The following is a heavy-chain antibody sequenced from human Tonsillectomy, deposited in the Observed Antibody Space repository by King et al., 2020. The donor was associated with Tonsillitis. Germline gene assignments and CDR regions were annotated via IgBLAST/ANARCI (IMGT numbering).Heavy chain of an antibody. J-gene: IGHJ4*02. CDR1: GFSFSSYS. CDR2: ISSSSAII. D-gene: IGHD4-11*01. Sequence: VQLVESGGELVQPGGSLRLSCAASGFSFSSYSMNWIRQAPGGGLEWVSYISSSSAIIKYADSVRGRFTISRDYAKNSLYLQMNSLRAEDTAVYYCARDDLYSFDYWGQGALVTVSS. V-gene: IGHV3-48*01. CDR3: ARDDLYSFDY.